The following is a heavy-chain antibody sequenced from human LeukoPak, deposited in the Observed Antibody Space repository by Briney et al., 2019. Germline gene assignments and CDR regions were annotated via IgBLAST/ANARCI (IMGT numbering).Heavy chain of an antibody. Sequence: SETLSLTCTVSDGSIRSYYWSWIRQPAGKGLEWIGRIYTSGSTNYNPSLKSRVTISVDTSKNQFSLKLSSVTAADTAVYYCARQHDYGGNPLDYWGQGTLVTVSS. V-gene: IGHV4-4*07. CDR2: IYTSGST. CDR3: ARQHDYGGNPLDY. D-gene: IGHD4-23*01. CDR1: DGSIRSYY. J-gene: IGHJ4*02.